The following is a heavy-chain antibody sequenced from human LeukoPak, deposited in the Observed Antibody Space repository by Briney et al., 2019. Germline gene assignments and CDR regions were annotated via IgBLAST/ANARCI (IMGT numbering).Heavy chain of an antibody. D-gene: IGHD3-10*01. V-gene: IGHV4-39*07. CDR3: ARVCGHSGSPCNYYYYYGMDV. CDR2: IYYSGST. CDR1: GFTFSSYA. Sequence: GSLRLSCAASGFTFSSYAMSWVRQAPGKGLEWIGSIYYSGSTYYNPSLKSRVTISVDTSKNQFSLKLSSVTAADTAVYYCARVCGHSGSPCNYYYYYGMDVWGQGTTVTVSS. J-gene: IGHJ6*02.